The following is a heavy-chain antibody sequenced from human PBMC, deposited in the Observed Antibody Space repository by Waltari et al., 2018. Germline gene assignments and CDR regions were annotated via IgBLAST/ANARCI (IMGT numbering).Heavy chain of an antibody. CDR1: GFSFSAYW. J-gene: IGHJ4*02. V-gene: IGHV3-7*03. CDR3: ARESTGYVRVWDC. Sequence: EVQLMESGGGLVQPGGSLRLSCAASGFSFSAYWMTWVRQAPGEGLGWVANIKYDGSATYHVDSVNGRFTISRDNAKNSLYLQMNDVSAEDTAIYYCARESTGYVRVWDCWGQGTVVTVSS. D-gene: IGHD2-2*01. CDR2: IKYDGSAT.